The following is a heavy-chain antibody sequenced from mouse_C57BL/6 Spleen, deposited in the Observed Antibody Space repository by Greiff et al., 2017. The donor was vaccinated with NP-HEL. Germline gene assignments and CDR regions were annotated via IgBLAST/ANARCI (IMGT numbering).Heavy chain of an antibody. V-gene: IGHV1-42*01. CDR1: GYSFTGYY. CDR2: INPSTGGT. Sequence: VQLQQSGPELVKPGASVKISCKASGYSFTGYYMNWVKQSPEKSLEWIGEINPSTGGTTYNQKFKAKATLTVDKSSSTAYMQLKSLTSEDSAVYYCARGKNWADDWGQGTTLTVSS. D-gene: IGHD4-1*01. J-gene: IGHJ2*01. CDR3: ARGKNWADD.